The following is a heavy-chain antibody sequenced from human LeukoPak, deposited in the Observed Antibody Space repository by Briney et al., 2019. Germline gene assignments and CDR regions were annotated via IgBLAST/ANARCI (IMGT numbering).Heavy chain of an antibody. V-gene: IGHV5-10-1*01. D-gene: IGHD2-8*01. CDR3: ARHQLLGPCFKGVCSDAFDI. CDR1: GYRFTSYW. CDR2: IDPSDSYT. Sequence: HGESLKISCKGSGYRFTSYWISWVRQMPGKGLEWMVRIDPSDSYTNYSPSFQGHLTISADKSISTAYLQWSSLKASDTAMYYCARHQLLGPCFKGVCSDAFDIWGQGTMVTVSS. J-gene: IGHJ3*02.